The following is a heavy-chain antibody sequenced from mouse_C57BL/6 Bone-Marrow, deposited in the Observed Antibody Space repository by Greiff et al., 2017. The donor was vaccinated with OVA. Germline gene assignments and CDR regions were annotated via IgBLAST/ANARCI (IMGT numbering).Heavy chain of an antibody. V-gene: IGHV1-80*01. CDR2: IYPGDGDT. D-gene: IGHD1-1*01. Sequence: QVQLQQSGAELVKPGASVKISCKASGYAFSSYWMNWVKQRPGKGLEWIGQIYPGDGDTNYNGKFKGKATLTADKSSSTAYMQLSSLTSEDSAVYFCARYYYGSSYVGFAYWGQGTLVTVSA. J-gene: IGHJ3*01. CDR3: ARYYYGSSYVGFAY. CDR1: GYAFSSYW.